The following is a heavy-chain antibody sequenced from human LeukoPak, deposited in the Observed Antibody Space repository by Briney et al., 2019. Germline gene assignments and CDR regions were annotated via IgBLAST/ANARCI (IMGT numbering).Heavy chain of an antibody. J-gene: IGHJ4*02. Sequence: PSETLSLTCTVSGGSISSRSYYWSWIRQHPGKGLEWIGYIYYSGSTYYNPSLKSRVTISVDTSKNQFSLKLSSVTAADTAVYYCARTDIVVVEYYFDYWGQGTLVTVSS. D-gene: IGHD2-2*01. CDR2: IYYSGST. V-gene: IGHV4-31*03. CDR3: ARTDIVVVEYYFDY. CDR1: GGSISSRSYY.